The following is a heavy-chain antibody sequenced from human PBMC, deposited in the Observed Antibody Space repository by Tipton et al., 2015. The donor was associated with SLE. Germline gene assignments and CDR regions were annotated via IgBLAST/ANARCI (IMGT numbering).Heavy chain of an antibody. CDR3: ATLTGTLP. CDR1: GGFFSGYF. J-gene: IGHJ5*02. CDR2: INHSGST. V-gene: IGHV4-34*01. D-gene: IGHD1-20*01. Sequence: TLSLTCAVYGGFFSGYFWSWIRQPPGKGLEWIGEINHSGSTNYNPSLKSRVTISVDTSKNQFSLKLNSVTAADTAVYYCATLTGTLPWGQGTLVTVSS.